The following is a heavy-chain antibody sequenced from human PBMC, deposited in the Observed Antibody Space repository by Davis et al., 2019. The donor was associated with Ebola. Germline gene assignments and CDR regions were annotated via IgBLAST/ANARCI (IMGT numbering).Heavy chain of an antibody. D-gene: IGHD2-2*01. CDR3: AKAPEPAAADYFDY. V-gene: IGHV3-30*02. Sequence: GESLKISCAASGFTFTTYGMHWVRQAPGKGLEWVSFIRYDGNNTYYADSVKGRFTISRDNSKNTLYLQMNRLRIEDTAVYYCAKAPEPAAADYFDYWGQGTLVSVSS. J-gene: IGHJ4*02. CDR2: IRYDGNNT. CDR1: GFTFTTYG.